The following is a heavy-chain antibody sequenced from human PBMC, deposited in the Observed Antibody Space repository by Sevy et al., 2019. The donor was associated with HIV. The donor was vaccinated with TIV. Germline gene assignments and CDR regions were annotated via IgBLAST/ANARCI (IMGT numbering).Heavy chain of an antibody. V-gene: IGHV3-48*01. Sequence: GGSLRLSCAASGFTFSNYDMNWVRQAPGKGVEWVSYISSDSSRIYYADSVKGRLTISRDNAKNSLYVQMNRLRPEDTAVYYCAREGGYTDQGMDVWGQGTTVTVSS. CDR3: AREGGYTDQGMDV. CDR1: GFTFSNYD. J-gene: IGHJ6*02. CDR2: ISSDSSRI. D-gene: IGHD5-12*01.